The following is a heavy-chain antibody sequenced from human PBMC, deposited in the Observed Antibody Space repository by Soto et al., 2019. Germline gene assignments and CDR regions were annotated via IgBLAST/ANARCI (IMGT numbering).Heavy chain of an antibody. Sequence: SETLSLTCTVSGGSVGTYYWSWIRQHPGKGLEWIGYIYYRGNTDYNPSLKSRVTISLDTPKNQFSLKLSSVTAADTAVYYCARHPGYYDILTGYTTYYFDYWGQGILVTVSS. D-gene: IGHD3-9*01. CDR1: GGSVGTYY. V-gene: IGHV4-59*08. J-gene: IGHJ4*02. CDR2: IYYRGNT. CDR3: ARHPGYYDILTGYTTYYFDY.